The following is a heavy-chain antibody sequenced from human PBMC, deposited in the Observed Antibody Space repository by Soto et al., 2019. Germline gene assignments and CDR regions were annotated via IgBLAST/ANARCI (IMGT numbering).Heavy chain of an antibody. V-gene: IGHV1-3*01. CDR3: ARNLVVVVDATRALGY. D-gene: IGHD2-15*01. J-gene: IGHJ4*02. Sequence: QVQLVQSGAEVKKPGASVKVSCKTSGYNFTSYTMHWVRQDPGQRLEWMGWINAGNGNTGSSQKFQDRVTITRDTSASTAYMELSSLRSEDTAVYYCARNLVVVVDATRALGYWGQGTLVTVSS. CDR1: GYNFTSYT. CDR2: INAGNGNT.